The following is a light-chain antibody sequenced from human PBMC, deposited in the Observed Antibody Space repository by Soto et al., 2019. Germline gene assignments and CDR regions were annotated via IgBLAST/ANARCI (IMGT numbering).Light chain of an antibody. V-gene: IGKV3-11*01. J-gene: IGKJ1*01. CDR2: DAS. Sequence: EIVLTQSPATLSLSPGDRATLSCRASQSIGTYLAWYQQKPGQAPSLLIYDASNRATGIPARFSGSGSGTDFTLTIISLEHEDFAVYFCQHRSNSPPTLTVGQGTKVEIQ. CDR3: QHRSNSPPTLT. CDR1: QSIGTY.